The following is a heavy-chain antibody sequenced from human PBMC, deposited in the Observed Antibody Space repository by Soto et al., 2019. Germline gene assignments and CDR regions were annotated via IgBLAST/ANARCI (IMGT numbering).Heavy chain of an antibody. CDR1: GFTFSSYA. V-gene: IGHV3-30-3*01. J-gene: IGHJ4*02. CDR2: ISYDGSNK. Sequence: GGSLRLSCAASGFTFSSYAMHWVRQAPGKGLEGVAVISYDGSNKYYADSVKGRFTISRDNSKNTLYLQMNSLRAEDTAVYYCARDHGARSRLPRFDYWGQGTLVTVSS. CDR3: ARDHGARSRLPRFDY. D-gene: IGHD4-17*01.